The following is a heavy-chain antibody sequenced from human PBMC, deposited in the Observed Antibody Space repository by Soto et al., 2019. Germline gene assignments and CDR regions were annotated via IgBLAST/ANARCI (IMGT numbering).Heavy chain of an antibody. J-gene: IGHJ3*02. V-gene: IGHV3-73*01. D-gene: IGHD2-15*01. CDR2: IRSKVNNYAT. CDR3: TLANCSGGSCYPAFDI. Sequence: GGSLRLSCAASGFTFSGSAIHWFRQASGKGLEWVGRIRSKVNNYATAYTASVKGRFTISRDDPKNTAYLQMNSLKTEDTAVYYCTLANCSGGSCYPAFDIWGHGTMVTVSS. CDR1: GFTFSGSA.